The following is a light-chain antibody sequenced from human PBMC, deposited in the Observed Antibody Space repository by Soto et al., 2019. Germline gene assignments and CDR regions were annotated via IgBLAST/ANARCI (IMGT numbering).Light chain of an antibody. CDR3: QQYNNWPRMYT. CDR2: GAS. V-gene: IGKV3-15*01. Sequence: EIVMTQSPATLSVSPGERATLSCRASQSVSSNLAWYQQKPGQAPRLLIYGASTRATGIPARFSGSGSGTEFTLTISNPQSEDFAVYYCQQYNNWPRMYTFGQGTKLEIK. J-gene: IGKJ2*01. CDR1: QSVSSN.